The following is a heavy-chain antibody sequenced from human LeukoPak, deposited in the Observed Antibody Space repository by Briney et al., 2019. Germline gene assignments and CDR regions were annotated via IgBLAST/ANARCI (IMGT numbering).Heavy chain of an antibody. J-gene: IGHJ4*02. CDR1: GGSISSGDYY. Sequence: SQTLSLTCTVSGGSISSGDYYWGWIRQPPGKGLEWIGYIYYSGSTYYNPSLKSRVIISVDTSNNQFSLKLSSVTAADTAVYYCARDGNYDSSGYSTFDYWGQGTLVTVSS. D-gene: IGHD3-22*01. CDR2: IYYSGST. CDR3: ARDGNYDSSGYSTFDY. V-gene: IGHV4-30-4*01.